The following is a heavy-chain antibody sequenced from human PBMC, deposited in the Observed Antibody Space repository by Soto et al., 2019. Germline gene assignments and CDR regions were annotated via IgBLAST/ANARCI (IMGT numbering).Heavy chain of an antibody. CDR2: IYYSGST. Sequence: TLSLTSTVSGASISSGCDYWSWIRQHPGKGLEWIGYIYYSGSTYYNPSLKSRVTISVDTSKNQFSLKLSSVTAADTAVYYCARRIMITFGGVIGEHAFDIWGQGTMVTVSS. CDR1: GASISSGCDY. D-gene: IGHD3-16*02. V-gene: IGHV4-31*03. CDR3: ARRIMITFGGVIGEHAFDI. J-gene: IGHJ3*02.